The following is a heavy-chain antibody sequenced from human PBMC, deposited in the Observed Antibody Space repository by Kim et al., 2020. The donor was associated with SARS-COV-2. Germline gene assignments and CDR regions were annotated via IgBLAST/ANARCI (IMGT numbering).Heavy chain of an antibody. CDR1: GGSISSSSYY. D-gene: IGHD6-13*01. J-gene: IGHJ4*02. Sequence: SETLSLTCTVSGGSISSSSYYWGWIRQPPGKGLEWIGSIYYSGSTYYNPSLKSRVTISVDTSKNQFSLKLSSVTAADTAVYYCARKGSPTWDYWGQGTLVTVSS. CDR3: ARKGSPTWDY. V-gene: IGHV4-39*01. CDR2: IYYSGST.